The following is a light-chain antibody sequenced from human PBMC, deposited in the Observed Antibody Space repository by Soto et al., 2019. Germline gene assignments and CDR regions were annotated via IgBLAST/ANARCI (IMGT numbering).Light chain of an antibody. CDR1: SSDVGGYNF. J-gene: IGLJ1*01. Sequence: QSVLTQPRSVSGSPGQSVTISCTGTSSDVGGYNFVSWYQQHPGKAPKFMIYDFTKRPSGFPDRFSGSKSGNTASLTISGLQAEDEADYYCSSYVGSYTSYVFGTGTKVTVL. CDR2: DFT. CDR3: SSYVGSYTSYV. V-gene: IGLV2-11*01.